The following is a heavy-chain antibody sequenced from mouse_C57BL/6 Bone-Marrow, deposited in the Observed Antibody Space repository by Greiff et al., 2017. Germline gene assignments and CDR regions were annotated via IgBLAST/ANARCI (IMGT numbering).Heavy chain of an antibody. CDR2: INPSTGGT. V-gene: IGHV1-42*01. CDR1: GYSFTGYY. CDR3: ARNGGNYFDY. J-gene: IGHJ2*01. Sequence: EVKLQESGPELVKPGASVKISCKASGYSFTGYYMNWVKQSPEKSLEWIGEINPSTGGTTYNQKFKAKATLTVDKSSSTAHMQLKSLTSEDSAVYYCARNGGNYFDYWGQGTTLTVSS.